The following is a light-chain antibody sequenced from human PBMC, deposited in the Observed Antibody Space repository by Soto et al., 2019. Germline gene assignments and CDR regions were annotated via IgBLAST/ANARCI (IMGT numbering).Light chain of an antibody. Sequence: ELVLTQSPGTLSLSPGERATLSCRASQSFSSTYLAWYQQKPDQAPRLLIYGASSRATGIPDRFSGSGSGTDFTLTISRLEPEDVAVYYCQQYGISPITFGQGTRLEIK. V-gene: IGKV3-20*01. CDR3: QQYGISPIT. CDR1: QSFSSTY. J-gene: IGKJ5*01. CDR2: GAS.